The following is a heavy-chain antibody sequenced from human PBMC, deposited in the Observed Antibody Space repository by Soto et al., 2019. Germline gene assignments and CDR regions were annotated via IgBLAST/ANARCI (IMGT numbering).Heavy chain of an antibody. J-gene: IGHJ1*01. V-gene: IGHV3-15*01. CDR3: TTSLRTTFGGVMVKTEY. Sequence: GESLKISCAASGLTFSNVWMSWVRQAPGKGLEWVGRIKSKNDGETRDYNEPVKGRFTISRDDSMSAVYLQLNGLKSEDTAVYFCTTSLRTTFGGVMVKTEYWGQGALVTVSS. CDR2: IKSKNDGETR. CDR1: GLTFSNVW. D-gene: IGHD3-16*01.